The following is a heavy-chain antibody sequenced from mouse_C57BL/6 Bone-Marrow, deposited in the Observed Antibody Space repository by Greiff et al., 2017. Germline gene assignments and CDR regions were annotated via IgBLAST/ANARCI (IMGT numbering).Heavy chain of an antibody. D-gene: IGHD3-1*01. Sequence: QVQLQQPGAELVKPGASVKMSCKASGYTFTSYWITWVKRRPGQGLEWIGDIYPTSGRTNYNEKFKSKAILTVDTSSNTAYMQLSSLTSEDSAVFYCARSGPPGRSFDYWGQGTTLTVSS. CDR1: GYTFTSYW. CDR2: IYPTSGRT. CDR3: ARSGPPGRSFDY. J-gene: IGHJ2*01. V-gene: IGHV1-55*01.